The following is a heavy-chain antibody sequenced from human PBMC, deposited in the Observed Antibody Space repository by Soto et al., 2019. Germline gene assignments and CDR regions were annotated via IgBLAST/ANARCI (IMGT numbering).Heavy chain of an antibody. V-gene: IGHV1-2*04. CDR2: INPNSGGT. CDR3: ARDQDSSSDYYYGMDV. J-gene: IGHJ6*02. D-gene: IGHD6-13*01. CDR1: GYTFTGYY. Sequence: ASVKVSCKASGYTFTGYYMHWVRQAPGQGLEWMGWINPNSGGTNYAQKFQGWVTMTRDTSISTAYMELSRLRSDDTAVYYCARDQDSSSDYYYGMDVWGQGTTVTVSS.